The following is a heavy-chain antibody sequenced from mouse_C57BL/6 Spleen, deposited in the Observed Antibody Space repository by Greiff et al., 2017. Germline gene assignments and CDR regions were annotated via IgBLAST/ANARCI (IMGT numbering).Heavy chain of an antibody. CDR3: ARRGDDSWFAY. Sequence: LVESGAELARPGASVKLSCKASGYTFTSYGISWVKQRTGQGLEWIGEIYPRSGNTYYNEKFKGKATLTADKSSSTAYMELRSLTSEDSAVYFCARRGDDSWFAYWGQGTLVTVSA. CDR1: GYTFTSYG. D-gene: IGHD2-4*01. CDR2: IYPRSGNT. V-gene: IGHV1-81*01. J-gene: IGHJ3*01.